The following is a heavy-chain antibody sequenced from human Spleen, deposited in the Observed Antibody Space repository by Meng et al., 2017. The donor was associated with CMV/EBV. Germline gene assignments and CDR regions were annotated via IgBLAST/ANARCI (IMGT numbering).Heavy chain of an antibody. CDR3: ASDLGEFDY. CDR1: GYTFTDYY. D-gene: IGHD3-16*01. CDR2: INPNTGGT. V-gene: IGHV1-2*02. Sequence: ASVKVSCKASGYTFTDYYIHWVRQDPGKRLEWIGLINPNTGGTNYAQKFQGRDTMTRDTSVSTAYMELSRLRSEHTAVYYCASDLGEFDYWGQGTLVTVSS. J-gene: IGHJ4*02.